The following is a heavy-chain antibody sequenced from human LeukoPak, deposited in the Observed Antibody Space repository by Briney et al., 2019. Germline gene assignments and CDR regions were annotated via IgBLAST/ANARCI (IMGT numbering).Heavy chain of an antibody. CDR3: ARDHDIVVVVAASFDY. CDR1: GFTFSSYA. Sequence: LPGGSLRLSCAASGFTFSSYAMHWVRQAPGKGLEWVAVISYDGSNKYYADSVKGRFTISRDNSKNTLYLQMNSLRAEDTAVYYCARDHDIVVVVAASFDYWGQGTLVTVSS. D-gene: IGHD2-15*01. J-gene: IGHJ4*02. CDR2: ISYDGSNK. V-gene: IGHV3-30*04.